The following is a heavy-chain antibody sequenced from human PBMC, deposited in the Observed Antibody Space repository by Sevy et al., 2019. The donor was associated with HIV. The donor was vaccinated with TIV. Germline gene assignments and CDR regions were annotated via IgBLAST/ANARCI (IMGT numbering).Heavy chain of an antibody. D-gene: IGHD3-3*01. V-gene: IGHV3-30-3*01. Sequence: GGSLGLSCAASGFTFSSYAMHWVRQAPGKGLEWVAVISYDGSNKYYADSVKGRFTISRDNSKNTLYLQMNSLRAEDTAVYYCARDLESGEGAFDYWGQGTLVTVSS. CDR1: GFTFSSYA. J-gene: IGHJ4*02. CDR3: ARDLESGEGAFDY. CDR2: ISYDGSNK.